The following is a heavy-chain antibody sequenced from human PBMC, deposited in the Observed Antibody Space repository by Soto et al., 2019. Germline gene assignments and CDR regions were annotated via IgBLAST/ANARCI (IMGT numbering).Heavy chain of an antibody. D-gene: IGHD1-26*01. J-gene: IGHJ6*02. Sequence: ASVKVSCKVSGYTLTELSMHWVRQAPGKGLEWMGGFDPEDGETIYAQKFQGRVTMTEDTSTDTAYMELSSLRSEDTAVYYCATDHYHKDGRYSYYYGMDVWGQGTTVTVSS. CDR2: FDPEDGET. CDR1: GYTLTELS. CDR3: ATDHYHKDGRYSYYYGMDV. V-gene: IGHV1-24*01.